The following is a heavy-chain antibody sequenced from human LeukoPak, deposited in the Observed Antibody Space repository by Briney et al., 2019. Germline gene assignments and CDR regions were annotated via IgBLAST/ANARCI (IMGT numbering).Heavy chain of an antibody. Sequence: PGGSLRLSCGASGFTFSIYAMSWVRQAPGKGLEWVSAIGGGGDTYYADSVKGRFTISRDTSKNTLYLQMNSLRAEDTAVYYCARTWIQPAQFDSWGQGTLVTVSS. CDR1: GFTFSIYA. V-gene: IGHV3-23*01. CDR2: IGGGGDT. D-gene: IGHD5-18*01. CDR3: ARTWIQPAQFDS. J-gene: IGHJ4*02.